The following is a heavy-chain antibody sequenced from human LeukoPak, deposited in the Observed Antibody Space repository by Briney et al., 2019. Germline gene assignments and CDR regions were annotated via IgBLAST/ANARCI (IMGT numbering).Heavy chain of an antibody. V-gene: IGHV3-66*02. D-gene: IGHD1-26*01. CDR2: VYSGGNT. Sequence: GGSLRLSCAASGFTISTTYRSWVRQAPGKGLEGVSVVYSGGNTYYKDSVKGRFTISRDNSKNTLYLQMNSLRAEDTAVYFCASNGENSGTFLQFDCWGQGTLVTVSS. CDR1: GFTISTTY. J-gene: IGHJ4*02. CDR3: ASNGENSGTFLQFDC.